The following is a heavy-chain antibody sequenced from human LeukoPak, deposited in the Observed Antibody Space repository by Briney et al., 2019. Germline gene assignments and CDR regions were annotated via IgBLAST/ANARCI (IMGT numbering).Heavy chain of an antibody. D-gene: IGHD1-26*01. V-gene: IGHV4-39*01. CDR1: GDSISGGDYY. CDR2: VYSNGRT. CDR3: ARPIHRLGDTVFSWFDP. J-gene: IGHJ5*02. Sequence: PSETLSLTCTVSGDSISGGDYYWGWLRQPPGEGLEWIGSVYSNGRTYYNPSLKSRVTVSVDTSRNQFSLKLYSVTAADTAVYYCARPIHRLGDTVFSWFDPWGQGTLVTVSS.